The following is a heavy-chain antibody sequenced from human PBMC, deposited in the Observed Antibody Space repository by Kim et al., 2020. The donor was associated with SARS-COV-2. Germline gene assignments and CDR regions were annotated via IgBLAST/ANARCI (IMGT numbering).Heavy chain of an antibody. CDR2: ISSSSNYI. D-gene: IGHD3-10*01. J-gene: IGHJ4*02. CDR3: ARSSESYYNAPGY. V-gene: IGHV3-21*01. CDR1: GFTFSSYS. Sequence: GGSLRLSCAASGFTFSSYSMNWVRQAPGKGLEWVSSISSSSNYIYYVDSVKGRFTISRDNSKNSLYLQMNSLRAEDTAVYYCARSSESYYNAPGYGGQGTLVTVSS.